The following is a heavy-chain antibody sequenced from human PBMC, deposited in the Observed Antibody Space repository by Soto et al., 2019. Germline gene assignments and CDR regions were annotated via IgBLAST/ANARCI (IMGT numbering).Heavy chain of an antibody. CDR3: AREALPWGLVTTYYFDY. CDR2: INPNSGGT. D-gene: IGHD3-9*01. V-gene: IGHV1-2*04. J-gene: IGHJ4*02. Sequence: ASVKVSCKASGYTFTGYYMHWVRQAPGQGLEWMGWINPNSGGTNYAQKFQGWVTMTRDTSISTAYMELSRLRSDDTAVYYCAREALPWGLVTTYYFDYWGQGTLVTVSS. CDR1: GYTFTGYY.